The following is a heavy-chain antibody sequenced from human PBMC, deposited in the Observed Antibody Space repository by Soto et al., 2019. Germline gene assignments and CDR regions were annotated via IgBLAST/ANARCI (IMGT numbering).Heavy chain of an antibody. V-gene: IGHV1-18*01. Sequence: QVQLVQSGAEVTKPGASVKVSCKGLGYNFIKYGINWVRQAPGQGLEWMGWISPYSGYTHSAQKFQGRLNLTTDTAATTAYMELRSLRSADTALYYCTREAIVVIPAAQPSHFDSWGQGTLVTVSS. D-gene: IGHD2-2*01. J-gene: IGHJ4*02. CDR1: GYNFIKYG. CDR3: TREAIVVIPAAQPSHFDS. CDR2: ISPYSGYT.